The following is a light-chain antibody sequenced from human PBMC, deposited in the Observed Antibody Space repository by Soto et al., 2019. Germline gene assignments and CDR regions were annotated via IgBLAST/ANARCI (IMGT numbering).Light chain of an antibody. Sequence: EIVITQSPATLSVSPGERATLSCRASQSVSTNLAWYQQKPGQGPRLLIFGASTRAIGIPARFSGSGSGTDFTLTISSLQSEDFAVYYCQHYNELPLTFGGGTKVDIK. J-gene: IGKJ4*01. CDR1: QSVSTN. CDR2: GAS. V-gene: IGKV3-15*01. CDR3: QHYNELPLT.